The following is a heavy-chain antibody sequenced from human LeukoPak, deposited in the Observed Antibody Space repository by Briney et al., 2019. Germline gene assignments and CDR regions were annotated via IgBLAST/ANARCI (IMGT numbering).Heavy chain of an antibody. CDR1: GFTFGTCA. V-gene: IGHV3-23*01. J-gene: IGHJ4*02. Sequence: QPGGSLRLSCAASGFTFGTCAMSWVRQAPGNGLEWVSVIGPSGGSTYYADSVKGRFTVSRDNSKNTLYLQMNSLRAEDTAVYYCAKDARGVQSPLDYWRQGTLVTVSS. CDR3: AKDARGVQSPLDY. CDR2: IGPSGGST. D-gene: IGHD1-26*01.